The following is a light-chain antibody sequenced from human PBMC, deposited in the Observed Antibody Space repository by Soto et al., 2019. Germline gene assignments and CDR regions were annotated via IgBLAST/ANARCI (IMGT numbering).Light chain of an antibody. CDR2: DVS. CDR1: SSDLTYNS. CDR3: SSSTPTRGLV. V-gene: IGLV2-14*01. Sequence: QSVLTQPASVSGSLGQSISISCTEDSSDLTYNSVSWYQHHPHKAPKLIIYDVSYRPSGVSTRFSGSQSAGSASLTISGLQAEDEADYYCSSSTPTRGLVFRSGTKLTVL. J-gene: IGLJ1*01.